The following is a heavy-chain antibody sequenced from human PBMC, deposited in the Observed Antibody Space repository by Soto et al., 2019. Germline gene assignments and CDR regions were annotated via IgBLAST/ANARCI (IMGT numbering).Heavy chain of an antibody. J-gene: IGHJ4*02. CDR1: GYTFTSYG. V-gene: IGHV1-18*01. CDR3: AREEGDMVRGVRSPPDY. Sequence: QVQLVQSGAEVKKPGASVKVSCKASGYTFTSYGISWVRQAPGQGLEWMGWISAYNGNTNYAQKLQGRVTMTTDTSTSTAYMELRSLGSDDTAVYYCAREEGDMVRGVRSPPDYWGQGTLVTVSS. D-gene: IGHD3-10*01. CDR2: ISAYNGNT.